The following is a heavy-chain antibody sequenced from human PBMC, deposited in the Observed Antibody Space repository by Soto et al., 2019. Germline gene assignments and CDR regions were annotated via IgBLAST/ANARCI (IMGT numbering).Heavy chain of an antibody. Sequence: SETLSLTCTVSGYSISSSHYYWGWIRQPPGKGLEWIGSIYYSGSTYYNPSLKSRVAIFVDTSSNQFSLKLSSLTAADTAVYYCARRIATAASWFDPWGKGTLVTVS. J-gene: IGHJ5*02. V-gene: IGHV4-39*01. CDR3: ARRIATAASWFDP. CDR1: GYSISSSHYY. CDR2: IYYSGST. D-gene: IGHD6-25*01.